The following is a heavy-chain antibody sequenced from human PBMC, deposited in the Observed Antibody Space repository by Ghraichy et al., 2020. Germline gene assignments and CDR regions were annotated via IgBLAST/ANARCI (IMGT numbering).Heavy chain of an antibody. V-gene: IGHV3-21*01. CDR3: AREDERFGELFYYYGMDV. CDR2: ISSSSSYI. D-gene: IGHD3-10*01. CDR1: GFTFSSYS. J-gene: IGHJ6*02. Sequence: LSLTCAASGFTFSSYSMNWVRQAPGKGLEWVSSISSSSSYIYYADSVKGRFTISRDNAKNSLYLQMNSLRAEDTAVYYCAREDERFGELFYYYGMDVWGQGTTVTVSS.